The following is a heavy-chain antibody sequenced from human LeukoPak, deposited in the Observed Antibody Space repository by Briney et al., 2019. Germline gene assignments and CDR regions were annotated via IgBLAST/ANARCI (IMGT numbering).Heavy chain of an antibody. CDR1: GFTFSSYS. V-gene: IGHV4-39*07. J-gene: IGHJ4*02. Sequence: GSLRLSCAASGFTFSSYSMNWIRQPPGKGLEWIGSIYYSGSTYYNPSLKSRVTISVDTSKNQFSLKLSSVTAADTAVYYCARDSPMSFMVYAYWGQGTLVTVSS. CDR3: ARDSPMSFMVYAY. CDR2: IYYSGST. D-gene: IGHD5/OR15-5a*01.